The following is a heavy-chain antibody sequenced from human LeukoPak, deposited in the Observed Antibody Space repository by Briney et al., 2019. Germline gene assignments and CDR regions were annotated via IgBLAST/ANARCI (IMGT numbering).Heavy chain of an antibody. V-gene: IGHV3-7*01. CDR2: MNNDGSQR. CDR1: GFSVSRQW. J-gene: IGHJ4*02. CDR3: VVSVGEY. D-gene: IGHD3-10*01. Sequence: GGSLRLSCAVSGFSVSRQWMTWVRQAPGKGLEWVANMNNDGSQRYYLDSVKGRFTISKDDGKNSVVLQMNSLRAEDTAVYYCVVSVGEYWGQGTLVTVST.